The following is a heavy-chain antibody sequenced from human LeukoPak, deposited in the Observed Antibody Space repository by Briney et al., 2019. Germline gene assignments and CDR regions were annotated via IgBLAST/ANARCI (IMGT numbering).Heavy chain of an antibody. CDR3: ARPHTGFDS. J-gene: IGHJ4*02. CDR1: GFTLSNYG. Sequence: GGSLRLSCAASGFTLSNYGMHWVRQAPGKGLEWVAVIWYDGSSKYYADSVKGRFTISRDNSKNTLYLQMNSLRVEDTAVYYCARPHTGFDSWGQGTLVTVSS. V-gene: IGHV3-33*01. CDR2: IWYDGSSK.